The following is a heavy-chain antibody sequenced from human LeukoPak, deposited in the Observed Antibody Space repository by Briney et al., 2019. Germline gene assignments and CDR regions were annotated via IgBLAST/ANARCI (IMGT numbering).Heavy chain of an antibody. D-gene: IGHD3-22*01. CDR2: ISSSGSTI. V-gene: IGHV3-48*04. CDR3: ARTIVVVTRRFDP. Sequence: GGSLRLSCAASGFTFSSYWMSWVRQAPGKGLEWVSYISSSGSTIYYADSVKGRFTISRDNAKNSLYLQMNSLRAEDTAVYYCARTIVVVTRRFDPWGQGTLVTVSS. CDR1: GFTFSSYW. J-gene: IGHJ5*02.